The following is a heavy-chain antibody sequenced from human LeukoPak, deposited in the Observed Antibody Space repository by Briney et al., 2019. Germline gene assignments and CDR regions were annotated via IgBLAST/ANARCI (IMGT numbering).Heavy chain of an antibody. V-gene: IGHV3-23*01. CDR2: ISTSGTNT. J-gene: IGHJ4*02. Sequence: PGGSLRLSCVASGFTFRSYVMTWVRQAPGKGLEWVSGISTSGTNTLYVDFVKGRFTISRDNSKNTLYLQMNSLRAEDTAVYYCAKLVGATMTSDYWGQGTLVTVSS. CDR1: GFTFRSYV. D-gene: IGHD1-26*01. CDR3: AKLVGATMTSDY.